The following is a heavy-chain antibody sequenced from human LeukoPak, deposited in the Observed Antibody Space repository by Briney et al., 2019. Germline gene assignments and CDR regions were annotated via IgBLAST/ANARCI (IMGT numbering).Heavy chain of an antibody. Sequence: TSETLSLTCTVSGGSISSYYWSWIRQPPGKGLEWIGYIYYSGSTNYNPSLKSRVTISVDTSKNQFSLKLSSVTAADTAVYYCARGPWTTVTSFDYWGQGTLVTVSS. V-gene: IGHV4-59*01. CDR3: ARGPWTTVTSFDY. CDR2: IYYSGST. D-gene: IGHD4-11*01. J-gene: IGHJ4*02. CDR1: GGSISSYY.